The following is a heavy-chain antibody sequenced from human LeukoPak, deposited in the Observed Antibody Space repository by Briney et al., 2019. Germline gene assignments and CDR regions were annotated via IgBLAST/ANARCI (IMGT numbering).Heavy chain of an antibody. D-gene: IGHD3-10*01. CDR3: AREASPRGLNWFDP. V-gene: IGHV4-4*07. CDR1: GGSINNYY. Sequence: SETLSLTCTVSGGSINNYYWSWIRQTAGKGLEWIGRIYTSGSTNYNPSLKSRVTMSVDTSKNQFSLKLSSVTAADTAVYYCAREASPRGLNWFDPWGQGTLLTVSS. J-gene: IGHJ5*02. CDR2: IYTSGST.